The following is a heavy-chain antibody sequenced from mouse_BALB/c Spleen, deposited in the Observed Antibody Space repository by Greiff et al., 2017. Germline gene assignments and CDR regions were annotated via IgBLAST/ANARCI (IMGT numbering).Heavy chain of an antibody. CDR2: IDPSDSYT. Sequence: QVQLQQPGAELVKPGASVKLSCKASGYTFTSYWMHWVKQRPGQGLEWIGEIDPSDSYTNYNQKFKGKATSTVDKSSSTAYMQLSSLTSEDSAVYYSAVWVYAMDYWGQGTSVTVSS. CDR3: AVWVYAMDY. CDR1: GYTFTSYW. D-gene: IGHD2-10*02. J-gene: IGHJ4*01. V-gene: IGHV1-69*02.